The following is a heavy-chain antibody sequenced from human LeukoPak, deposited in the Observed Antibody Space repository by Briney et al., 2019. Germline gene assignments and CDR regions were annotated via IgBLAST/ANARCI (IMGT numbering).Heavy chain of an antibody. Sequence: SETLSLTCTXSGGSISSGGYYWSWIRQHPGKGLEWIGYIYYSGSTYYNPSLKSRVTISVDTSKNQFSLKLSSVTAADTAVYYCARVGTDYGASVNWFDPWGQETLVTVSS. J-gene: IGHJ5*02. D-gene: IGHD4/OR15-4a*01. CDR2: IYYSGST. V-gene: IGHV4-31*03. CDR1: GGSISSGGYY. CDR3: ARVGTDYGASVNWFDP.